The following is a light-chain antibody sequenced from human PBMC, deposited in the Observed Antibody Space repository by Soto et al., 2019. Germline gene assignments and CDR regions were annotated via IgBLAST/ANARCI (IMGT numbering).Light chain of an antibody. CDR3: QQSYSAPYS. CDR2: SVF. Sequence: DIQMTQSPSSLSASVGDRVTITCRASQTVTTYLNWYQQMPGKALKLLIYSVFSLQSGVPARFTGTGSGTDFTLTISGLRPEDFATYFCQQSYSAPYSFGQGTRLEIK. CDR1: QTVTTY. V-gene: IGKV1-39*01. J-gene: IGKJ2*03.